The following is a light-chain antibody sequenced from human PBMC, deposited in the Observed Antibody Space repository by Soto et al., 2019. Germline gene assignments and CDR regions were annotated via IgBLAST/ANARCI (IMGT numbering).Light chain of an antibody. Sequence: QSALTQPASVSGSPGQSITISCTGTSSDVGGYNYVSWYQQHPGKAPKLMIYDVSNRPSGVSNRFSGSKSGNTASLTISGRQAEDEADYYCSSYTSSITLVVFGGGTKVTVL. CDR1: SSDVGGYNY. J-gene: IGLJ2*01. CDR2: DVS. CDR3: SSYTSSITLVV. V-gene: IGLV2-14*01.